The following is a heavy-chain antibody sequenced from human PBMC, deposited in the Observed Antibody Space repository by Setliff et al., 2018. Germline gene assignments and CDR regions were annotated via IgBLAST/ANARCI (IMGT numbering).Heavy chain of an antibody. V-gene: IGHV3-7*03. CDR2: IKKDGSIK. CDR1: EFTVGDYA. D-gene: IGHD2-2*01. J-gene: IGHJ5*02. Sequence: GGSLRLSCIGSEFTVGDYAVSWVRQAPGKGLEWVANIKKDGSIKYYLDSVKGRFTVSRDNAMDTLFLQMNGLTTDDTAKYFCAKDRWGYADPWGQGTLVTVSS. CDR3: AKDRWGYADP.